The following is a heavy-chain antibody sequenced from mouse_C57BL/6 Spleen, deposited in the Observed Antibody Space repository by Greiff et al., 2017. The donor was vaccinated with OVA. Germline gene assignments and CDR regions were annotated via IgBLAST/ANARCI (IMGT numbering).Heavy chain of an antibody. Sequence: VQLQQSGAELVKPGASVKLSCKASGYTFTSYWMHWVKQRPGRGLEWIGRIDPNSGGTKYNEKFKSKATLTVDKPSSTAYMQLSSLTSEESAVNYVARTECGSSYSEYWGQGTTRTVSS. D-gene: IGHD1-1*01. CDR2: IDPNSGGT. V-gene: IGHV1-72*01. CDR1: GYTFTSYW. CDR3: ARTECGSSYSEY. J-gene: IGHJ2*01.